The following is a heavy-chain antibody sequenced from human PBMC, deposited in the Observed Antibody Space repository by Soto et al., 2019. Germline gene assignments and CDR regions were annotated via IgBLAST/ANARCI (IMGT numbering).Heavy chain of an antibody. D-gene: IGHD6-13*01. Sequence: PGGSLRLSCAASGFTFSSYGMHWVRQAPGKGLEWVAVISYDGSNKYYADSVKGRFTISRDNSKNTLYLQMNSLRAEDTAVYYCAKAGSSSSWYLYYFDYWGQGTLVTVSS. CDR3: AKAGSSSSWYLYYFDY. J-gene: IGHJ4*02. CDR1: GFTFSSYG. CDR2: ISYDGSNK. V-gene: IGHV3-30*18.